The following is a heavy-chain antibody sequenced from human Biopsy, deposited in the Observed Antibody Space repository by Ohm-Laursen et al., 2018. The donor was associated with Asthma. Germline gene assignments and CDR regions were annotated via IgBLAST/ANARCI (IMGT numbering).Heavy chain of an antibody. CDR1: GGSLSGYY. Sequence: SDTLSLTCTVSGGSLSGYYWSWIRQSPGKGLEWIGYISYSIEYSGSTNYNPSLKSRVTISVDTSKNQFSLKLSSVTAADTAVYYCSRNKIEDGTYFDNWGQGTLVTVSS. CDR2: ISYSIEYSGST. J-gene: IGHJ4*02. V-gene: IGHV4-59*07. CDR3: SRNKIEDGTYFDN. D-gene: IGHD5-24*01.